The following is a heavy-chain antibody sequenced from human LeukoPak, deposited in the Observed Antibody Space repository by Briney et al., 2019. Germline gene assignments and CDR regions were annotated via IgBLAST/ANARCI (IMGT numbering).Heavy chain of an antibody. CDR3: ARGAAGTTPDYYYFGLDV. V-gene: IGHV5-51*01. CDR2: IYPGDSDT. CDR1: GYRFTDYW. Sequence: GESLKISCKGSGYRFTDYWIGWVRQMPGKGLEWMGIIYPGDSDTRYSPSLQGQVTISADKSINTAHLQWSSLKASDTAMYYCARGAAGTTPDYYYFGLDVGGQGTTVRVSS. D-gene: IGHD1-7*01. J-gene: IGHJ6*02.